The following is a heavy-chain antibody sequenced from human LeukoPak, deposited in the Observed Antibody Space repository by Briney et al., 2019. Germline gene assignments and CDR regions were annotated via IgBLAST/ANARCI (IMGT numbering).Heavy chain of an antibody. J-gene: IGHJ6*02. D-gene: IGHD2-15*01. CDR2: ISSSSSYI. CDR1: GFTFSSYS. Sequence: PGGSLRLSCAASGFTFSSYSMNWVRQAPGKGLEWVSSISSSSSYIYYADSVKGRFTISRDNAKNSLYLQMNSLRAEDTAVYYCARDPRHRGRYCSGGSCYEYYYYYGMDVWGQGTTVTVSS. V-gene: IGHV3-21*01. CDR3: ARDPRHRGRYCSGGSCYEYYYYYGMDV.